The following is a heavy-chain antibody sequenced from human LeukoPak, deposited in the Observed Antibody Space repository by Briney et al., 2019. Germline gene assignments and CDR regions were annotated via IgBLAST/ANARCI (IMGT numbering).Heavy chain of an antibody. D-gene: IGHD2-2*01. V-gene: IGHV3-23*01. CDR3: AKESVVPIAMAFDY. J-gene: IGHJ4*02. CDR1: GFTFSTYA. Sequence: PGKSLRLSCAASGFTFSTYAMGWVRQVPGKGLEWVSSIGDSDSRTYYAASVKGRFTIPRDNSKSTLFLQMNSLRVDDTAVYYCAKESVVPIAMAFDYWGQGTLVTVSS. CDR2: IGDSDSRT.